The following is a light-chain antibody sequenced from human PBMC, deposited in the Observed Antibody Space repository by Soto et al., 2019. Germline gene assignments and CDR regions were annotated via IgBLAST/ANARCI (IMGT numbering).Light chain of an antibody. Sequence: EIVMTQSPATLSVSPGERATLSCRASQSVSSDLAWYQHKPGQAPRLLIYGASTRATGIPARFSGRGSGTEFTLTISSLQPEDVATYYCQKYNSAPWTFGQGTKVDIK. CDR3: QKYNSAPWT. J-gene: IGKJ1*01. CDR2: GAS. CDR1: QSVSSD. V-gene: IGKV3-15*01.